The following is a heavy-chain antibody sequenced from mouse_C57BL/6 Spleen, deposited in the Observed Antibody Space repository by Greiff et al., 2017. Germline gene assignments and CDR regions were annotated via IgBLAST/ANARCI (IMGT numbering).Heavy chain of an antibody. CDR3: ARLDYGTRRGYFDV. CDR1: GYTFTSYW. D-gene: IGHD1-1*01. Sequence: QVQLQQPGTELVKPGASVKLSCKASGYTFTSYWMHWVKQRPGQGLEWIGKINPSNGGTNYNEKFKSKATLTVDKSSSTAYMPLSSLTSEDSAVYYCARLDYGTRRGYFDVWGTGTTVTVSS. V-gene: IGHV1-53*01. J-gene: IGHJ1*03. CDR2: INPSNGGT.